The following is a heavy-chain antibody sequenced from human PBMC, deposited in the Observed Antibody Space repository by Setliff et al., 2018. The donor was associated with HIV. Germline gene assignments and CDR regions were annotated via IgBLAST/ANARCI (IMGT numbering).Heavy chain of an antibody. J-gene: IGHJ4*02. V-gene: IGHV3-23*01. CDR3: AMRVTTVEY. D-gene: IGHD4-17*01. Sequence: PGGSLRLSCAVSGFTFSSYAISWVRQAPGKGLEWVSVIGGSGGNTYYADSVRGRFTISRDNSKNTLYLQMSSLRAEDTALYYCAMRVTTVEYWGQGTLVTVSS. CDR2: IGGSGGNT. CDR1: GFTFSSYA.